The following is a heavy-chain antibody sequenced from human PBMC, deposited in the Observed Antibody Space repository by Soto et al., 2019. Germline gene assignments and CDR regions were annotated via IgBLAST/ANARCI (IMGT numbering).Heavy chain of an antibody. CDR2: ISGSGGST. J-gene: IGHJ4*02. CDR1: GFTFSNYA. CDR3: ARRTSGWYLDY. Sequence: EVQLLESGGGLVQPGGSLRLSCAASGFTFSNYAMSWVRQAPGKGLEWVSVISGSGGSTYYADSVKGRFTISRDNSKNTRYLQMNSLRAEDTAVYYCARRTSGWYLDYWGQGTLVTVSS. V-gene: IGHV3-23*01. D-gene: IGHD6-19*01.